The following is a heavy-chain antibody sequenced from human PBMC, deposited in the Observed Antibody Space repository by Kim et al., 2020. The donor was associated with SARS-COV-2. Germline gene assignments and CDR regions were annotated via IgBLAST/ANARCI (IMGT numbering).Heavy chain of an antibody. V-gene: IGHV1-18*01. CDR3: ARGTYYSGVDV. CDR2: T. Sequence: TNYVQKFQGRVTMTVDTSTSTANMELRSLGSDDTAVYYCARGTYYSGVDVWGQGTTVTVSS. J-gene: IGHJ6*02.